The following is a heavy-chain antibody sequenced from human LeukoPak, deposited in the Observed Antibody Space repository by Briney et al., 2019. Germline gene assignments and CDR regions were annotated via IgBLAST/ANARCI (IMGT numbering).Heavy chain of an antibody. CDR2: INPNSGAT. J-gene: IGHJ4*02. Sequence: ASVKVSCKASGYTFTDCYIHWVRQAPGQGLEWVGWINPNSGATTYAQSFQGRVTVTRDTSISTAYMELSRLTSDDTAVYYCARADIAVAGWDFDCWGQGTLVTVSS. CDR1: GYTFTDCY. CDR3: ARADIAVAGWDFDC. V-gene: IGHV1-2*02. D-gene: IGHD6-19*01.